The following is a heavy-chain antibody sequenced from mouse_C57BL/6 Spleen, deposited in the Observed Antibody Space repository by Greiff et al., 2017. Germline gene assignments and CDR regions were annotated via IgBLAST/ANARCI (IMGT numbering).Heavy chain of an antibody. V-gene: IGHV1-53*01. CDR1: GYTFTSYW. D-gene: IGHD2-12*01. J-gene: IGHJ4*01. CDR3: AREGVYDRGYAMDY. Sequence: QVQLQQPGTELVKPGASVKLSCKASGYTFTSYWMHWVKQRPGQSLEWIGNINPSTGGTNYNEKFKSKATLTVDKSYSTAYMQLSSLTSEDAAVYDCAREGVYDRGYAMDYWGQGTSVTVSS. CDR2: INPSTGGT.